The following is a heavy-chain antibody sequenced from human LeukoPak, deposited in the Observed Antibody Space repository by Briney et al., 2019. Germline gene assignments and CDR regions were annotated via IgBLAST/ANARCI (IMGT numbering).Heavy chain of an antibody. J-gene: IGHJ4*02. CDR2: VSSSSIYI. CDR3: ARDPDYSGSYS. D-gene: IGHD1-26*01. Sequence: GGSLRLSCAASGFTFSSYAMSWVRQAPGKGLEWVSSVSSSSIYIYYADSVKGRFTISRDNAKNSLYLQMNSLRAEDTAVYYCARDPDYSGSYSWGQGTLVTASS. CDR1: GFTFSSYA. V-gene: IGHV3-21*01.